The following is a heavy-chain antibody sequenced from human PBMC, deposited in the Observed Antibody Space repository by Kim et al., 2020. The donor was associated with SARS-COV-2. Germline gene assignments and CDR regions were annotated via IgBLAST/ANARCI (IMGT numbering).Heavy chain of an antibody. Sequence: SETLSLTCAVYGGSFSGYYWSWIRQPPGKGLEWIGEINHSGSTNYNPSLKSRVTISVDTSKNQFSLKLSSVTAADTAVYYCARPRYFGFFDYWGQGTLVT. D-gene: IGHD3-10*01. V-gene: IGHV4-34*01. CDR2: INHSGST. CDR3: ARPRYFGFFDY. CDR1: GGSFSGYY. J-gene: IGHJ4*02.